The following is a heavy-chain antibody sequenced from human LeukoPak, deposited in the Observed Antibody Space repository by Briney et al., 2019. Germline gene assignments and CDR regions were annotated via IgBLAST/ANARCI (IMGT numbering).Heavy chain of an antibody. CDR2: VDYSGGDT. Sequence: GGSLRLSCIASGFTLSSYEMSWIRQAPGKGLEWVSSVDYSGGDTHYADSVKGRFTISRDNSKNTLYLQMNSLRAEDTAVYYCAKDPSQIQLWTFIDYWGQGTLVTVSS. CDR1: GFTLSSYE. V-gene: IGHV3-23*01. CDR3: AKDPSQIQLWTFIDY. J-gene: IGHJ4*02. D-gene: IGHD5-18*01.